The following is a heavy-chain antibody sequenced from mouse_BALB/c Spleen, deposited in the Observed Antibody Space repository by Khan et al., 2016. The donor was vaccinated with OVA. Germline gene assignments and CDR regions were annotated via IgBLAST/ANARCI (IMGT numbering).Heavy chain of an antibody. V-gene: IGHV1-7*01. Sequence: QMQLEESVAELAKPGASVKMSCKASVYTYSTYWIHWVKQRPGQGLKLIGYINPSSGYTYYNQTFNDKATLTTDKSSSTAYMQLSSLTSEDSAVYYCARDRIDYWGQGTTLTVSS. CDR1: VYTYSTYW. CDR3: ARDRIDY. CDR2: INPSSGYT. J-gene: IGHJ2*01.